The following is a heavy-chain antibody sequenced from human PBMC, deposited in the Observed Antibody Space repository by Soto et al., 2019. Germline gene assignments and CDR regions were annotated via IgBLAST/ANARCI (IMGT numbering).Heavy chain of an antibody. D-gene: IGHD3-3*01. CDR2: ISAYNVNT. CDR3: ARTFTIFGKVTRCDH. J-gene: IGHJ4*02. Sequence: QVQLMQSGGEVKSHGASVKVSCKASGYTFSSYGITWVLQAPGQGLAWMGWISAYNVNTDYAQNLQDRGPMTTDTSTSTSYMEARRLRSDDTAVYYCARTFTIFGKVTRCDHGGQGTLVTVSS. V-gene: IGHV1-18*01. CDR1: GYTFSSYG.